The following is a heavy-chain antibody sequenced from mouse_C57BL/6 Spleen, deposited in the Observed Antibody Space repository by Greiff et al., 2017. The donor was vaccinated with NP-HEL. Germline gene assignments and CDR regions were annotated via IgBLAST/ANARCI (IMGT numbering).Heavy chain of an antibody. J-gene: IGHJ4*01. CDR2: IDPSDSET. CDR3: ARSGYYYGSNYYAMDY. V-gene: IGHV1-52*01. Sequence: QVQLQQSGAELVRPGSSVKLSCKASGYTFTSYWMHWVKQRPIQGLEWIGNIDPSDSETHYNQKFKDKATLTVDKSSSTAYMQLSSLTSEDSAVYYCARSGYYYGSNYYAMDYWGQGTSVTVSS. D-gene: IGHD1-1*01. CDR1: GYTFTSYW.